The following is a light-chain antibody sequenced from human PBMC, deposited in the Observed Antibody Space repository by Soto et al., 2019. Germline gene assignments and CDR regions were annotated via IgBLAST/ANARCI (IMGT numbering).Light chain of an antibody. CDR3: LSYDNSLSSPVL. CDR2: GNN. Sequence: QSVLTQPPSVSGGPGQRVTIPCTGRSSSIGAGYDVHWYQQLPGTAPKLLIYGNNNRPSGVPDRFSGSRSGTSASLAITGLQAEDEADYFCLSYDNSLSSPVLFGGGTKVTVL. CDR1: SSSIGAGYD. V-gene: IGLV1-40*01. J-gene: IGLJ2*01.